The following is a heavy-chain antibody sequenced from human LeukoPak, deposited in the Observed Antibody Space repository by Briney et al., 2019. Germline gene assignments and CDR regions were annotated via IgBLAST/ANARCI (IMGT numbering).Heavy chain of an antibody. CDR2: INPNSGGT. CDR1: GYTFTGYY. D-gene: IGHD3-10*01. J-gene: IGHJ4*02. Sequence: ASVKVSCKASGYTFTGYYMHWVRQAPGQGLEWMGWINPNSGGTNYAQKFQGRVTMTRDTSISTAYMELSRLRSDDTAVYYCASSRGGSGRGDYFDYWGQGTLVTVSS. CDR3: ASSRGGSGRGDYFDY. V-gene: IGHV1-2*02.